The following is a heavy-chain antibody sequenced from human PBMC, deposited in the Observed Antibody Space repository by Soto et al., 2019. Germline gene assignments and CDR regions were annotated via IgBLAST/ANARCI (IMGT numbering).Heavy chain of an antibody. Sequence: GESLKISCAASGFTFSSYSMNWVRQAPGKGLEWVSSISSSSSYIYYADSVKGRFTISRDNAKNSLYLQMNSLRAEDTAVYYCARGSSSSPLPDYWGQGTLVTVSS. D-gene: IGHD6-6*01. CDR1: GFTFSSYS. V-gene: IGHV3-21*01. J-gene: IGHJ4*02. CDR2: ISSSSSYI. CDR3: ARGSSSSPLPDY.